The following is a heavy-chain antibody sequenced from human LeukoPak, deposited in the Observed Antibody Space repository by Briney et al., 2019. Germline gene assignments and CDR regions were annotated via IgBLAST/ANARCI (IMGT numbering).Heavy chain of an antibody. D-gene: IGHD6-19*01. Sequence: GGSLRLSCAVSGFFSNGWMDWVRQAPGKGLEWVAVISYDGGYTYYADSVKGRFTISRDNSKNTLYLQMNSLRAEDTAVYYCAKDRLGGWPSGAFDYWGQGTLVTVSS. CDR3: AKDRLGGWPSGAFDY. CDR2: ISYDGGYT. CDR1: GFFSNGW. V-gene: IGHV3-30*18. J-gene: IGHJ4*02.